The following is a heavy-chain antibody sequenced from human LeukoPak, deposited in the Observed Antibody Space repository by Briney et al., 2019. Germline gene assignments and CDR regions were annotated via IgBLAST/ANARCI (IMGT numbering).Heavy chain of an antibody. CDR2: IIPIFGTA. CDR3: ARDVEGNYFDY. CDR1: GGTFSSYA. V-gene: IGHV1-69*13. J-gene: IGHJ4*02. Sequence: EASVKVSCKASGGTFSSYAISWVRQAPGQGLEWMGGIIPIFGTANYAQKFQGRVTITADESTSTAYMELSSLRSEDTAVYYCARDVEGNYFDYWGQGTLVTVSS. D-gene: IGHD3-10*01.